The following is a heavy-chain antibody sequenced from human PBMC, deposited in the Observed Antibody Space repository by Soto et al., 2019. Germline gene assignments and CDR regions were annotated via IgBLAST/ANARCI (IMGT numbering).Heavy chain of an antibody. D-gene: IGHD1-26*01. V-gene: IGHV3-23*01. CDR1: GFSFSSNA. Sequence: EVQLLESGGGLVHPGGSLRLSCVASGFSFSSNAMSWVRQAPGKGLEWVSGSSGSGDSTYYADSVRGRFTISRDNSKNTLYLQMNGLRAEDTAVYYCVKIVFRNQLDYWGQGTLVTVSS. CDR3: VKIVFRNQLDY. J-gene: IGHJ4*02. CDR2: SSGSGDST.